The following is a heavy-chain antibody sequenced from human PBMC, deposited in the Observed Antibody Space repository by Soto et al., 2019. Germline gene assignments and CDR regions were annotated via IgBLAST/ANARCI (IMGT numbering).Heavy chain of an antibody. J-gene: IGHJ4*02. D-gene: IGHD5-12*01. CDR1: GFTFGDYA. CDR3: TRDARGYSGYDYSDSDY. V-gene: IGHV3-49*03. CDR2: IRSKAYGGTA. Sequence: GGSLRLSCTASGFTFGDYAMSWFRQAPGKGLEWVGFIRSKAYGGTAEYAASVKGRFTISRDDSKSIAYLQMNSLKTEDTAVYYCTRDARGYSGYDYSDSDYWGQGTLVTVSS.